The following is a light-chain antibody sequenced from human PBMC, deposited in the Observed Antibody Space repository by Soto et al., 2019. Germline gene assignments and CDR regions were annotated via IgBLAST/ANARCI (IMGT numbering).Light chain of an antibody. V-gene: IGLV2-14*01. CDR3: SSYSSSSKIL. J-gene: IGLJ2*01. Sequence: QSVLTQPASVSGSLGQSITLSCTGTSTDVGGYIYVSWYQQYPGKAPKLIIFEIYNRPSGVSDRFSGSRSGNTASLTISSLQTEDEADYYCSSYSSSSKILFGGRTKVTVL. CDR1: STDVGGYIY. CDR2: EIY.